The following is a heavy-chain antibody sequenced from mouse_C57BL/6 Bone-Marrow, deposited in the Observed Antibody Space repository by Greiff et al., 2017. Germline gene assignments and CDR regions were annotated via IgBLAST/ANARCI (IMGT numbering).Heavy chain of an antibody. Sequence: QVQLQQPGAELVMPGGSVKLSCKASGYTFTSYWMHWVQQRPGQGLEWIGEIDPSDSYTNYNQKFKGKSTLTVDKSTSTAYMQLSSLTSEDTAVYDSARETAQIYFDYWGQGTTLTVSS. CDR2: IDPSDSYT. D-gene: IGHD3-2*02. V-gene: IGHV1-69*01. CDR1: GYTFTSYW. CDR3: ARETAQIYFDY. J-gene: IGHJ2*01.